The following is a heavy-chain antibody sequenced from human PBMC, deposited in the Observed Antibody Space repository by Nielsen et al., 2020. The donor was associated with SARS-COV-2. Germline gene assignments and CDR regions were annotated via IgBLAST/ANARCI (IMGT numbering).Heavy chain of an antibody. J-gene: IGHJ6*02. CDR1: GFSFNTHA. V-gene: IGHV3-33*07. CDR3: ASSPSYYYGMDV. CDR2: IWYDGSNK. Sequence: GGSLRLSCAASGFSFNTHAMDWVRQAPGKGLEWVAVIWYDGSNKYYADSVKGRFTISRDNSKNTLYLQMNSLRAEDTAVYYCASSPSYYYGMDVWGQGTTVTVSS.